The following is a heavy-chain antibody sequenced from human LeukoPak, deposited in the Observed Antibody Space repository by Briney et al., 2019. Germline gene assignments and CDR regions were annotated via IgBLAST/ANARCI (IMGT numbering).Heavy chain of an antibody. CDR3: ARGLRQLVRSWHY. CDR1: GGSFSGYY. D-gene: IGHD6-6*01. CDR2: INHRGST. V-gene: IGHV4-34*01. J-gene: IGHJ4*02. Sequence: SETLSLTCAVYGGSFSGYYWSWIRQPPGKGLEWIGEINHRGSTNYNPSLKSRVTISVDTSKNQFSLKRSSVTAADTAVYYCARGLRQLVRSWHYWGQGTLVTVST.